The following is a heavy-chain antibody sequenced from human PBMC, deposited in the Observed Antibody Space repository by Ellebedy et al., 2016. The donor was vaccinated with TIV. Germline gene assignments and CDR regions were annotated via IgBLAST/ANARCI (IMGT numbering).Heavy chain of an antibody. J-gene: IGHJ4*02. V-gene: IGHV4-39*01. D-gene: IGHD6-19*01. CDR3: ARHPLEWLVGPMYFDY. CDR2: ISYSGST. Sequence: MPSETLSLTCTVSGGSISSSSYSWGWIRQPPGKGLEWIGSISYSGSTYYNPSLKSRVTISVATSKNQFSLKLSSVTAADTAVYYCARHPLEWLVGPMYFDYWGQGTLVTVSS. CDR1: GGSISSSSYS.